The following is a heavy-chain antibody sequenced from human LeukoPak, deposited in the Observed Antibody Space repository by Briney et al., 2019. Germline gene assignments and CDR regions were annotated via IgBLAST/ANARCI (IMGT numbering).Heavy chain of an antibody. CDR1: GFTFSSYA. D-gene: IGHD1-26*01. J-gene: IGHJ4*02. CDR3: ARASGSYSSPY. Sequence: GGSLRLSCAASGFTFSSYAMHWVRQAPGKGLEWVSSISGSSSYIYYADSVKGRFTISRDNAKNSLYLQMNSLRAEDTAVYYCARASGSYSSPYWGQGTLVTVSS. CDR2: ISGSSSYI. V-gene: IGHV3-21*01.